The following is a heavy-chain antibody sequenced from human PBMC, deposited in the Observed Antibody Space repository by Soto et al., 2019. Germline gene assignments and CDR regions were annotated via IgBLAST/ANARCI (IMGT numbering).Heavy chain of an antibody. V-gene: IGHV3-30-3*01. J-gene: IGHJ6*02. CDR3: ARDVVVGATTGLGDYYYYYGMDV. D-gene: IGHD1-26*01. Sequence: LRLSCAASGFTFSSYAMHWVRQAPGKGLEWVAVISYDGSNKYYADSVKGRFTISRDNSKNTLYLQMNSLRAEDTAVYYCARDVVVGATTGLGDYYYYYGMDVWGQGTTVTV. CDR2: ISYDGSNK. CDR1: GFTFSSYA.